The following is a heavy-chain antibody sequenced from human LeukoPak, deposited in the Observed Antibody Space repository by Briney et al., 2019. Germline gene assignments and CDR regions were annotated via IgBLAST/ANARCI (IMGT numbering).Heavy chain of an antibody. V-gene: IGHV4-59*11. CDR3: ARGGKATVATM. J-gene: IGHJ4*02. CDR1: DDSFSSHY. D-gene: IGHD5-12*01. Sequence: SETLSLTCAVSDDSFSSHYWTWIRQPPGKGLEWIGYISYIGSTNYNPSLKSRVSMSVDTSKNQFSLKLTSVTAADTAVYYCARGGKATVATMWGQGILVTVSS. CDR2: ISYIGST.